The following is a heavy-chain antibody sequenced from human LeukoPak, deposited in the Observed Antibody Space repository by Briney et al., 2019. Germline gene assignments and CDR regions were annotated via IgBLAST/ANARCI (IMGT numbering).Heavy chain of an antibody. D-gene: IGHD1-26*01. Sequence: GASVKVSCKASGYTFTSYYIHWVRQAPGQGLEWMGIINPSGGSTNYAQKFQGRVTMTRDTSTSTVYMELSSLRTEDTAVYYCAKGKVGAYEIDYWGQGTLVTVSS. CDR2: INPSGGST. V-gene: IGHV1-46*01. CDR1: GYTFTSYY. J-gene: IGHJ4*02. CDR3: AKGKVGAYEIDY.